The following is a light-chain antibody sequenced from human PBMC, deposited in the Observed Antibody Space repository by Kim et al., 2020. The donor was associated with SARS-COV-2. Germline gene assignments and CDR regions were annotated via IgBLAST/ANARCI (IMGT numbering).Light chain of an antibody. Sequence: EIVMTQSPATLSVSPGERANLSCRASQSVSSNLAWYQQKPGQAPRLLIYGASTRATGIPARFSGSGSGTEFTLTISSLQSEDFAVYYWQQYNNWPPVSFCQGTNLDI. CDR1: QSVSSN. V-gene: IGKV3-15*01. J-gene: IGKJ2*03. CDR2: GAS. CDR3: QQYNNWPPVS.